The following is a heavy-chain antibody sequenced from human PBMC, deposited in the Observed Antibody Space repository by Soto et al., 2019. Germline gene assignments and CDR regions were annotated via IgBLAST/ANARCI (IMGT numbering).Heavy chain of an antibody. V-gene: IGHV3-7*03. CDR3: EKRSREPTRDY. D-gene: IGHD1-1*01. CDR1: GFSFSDSW. J-gene: IGHJ4*02. CDR2: LNPDGSVK. Sequence: PGGSLRLSCAASGFSFSDSWMSWIRQPPGKGLEWVAHLNPDGSVKYYVDSVKGRFTISRDNARNSLYLQMRSLRADDAAVYYSEKRSREPTRDYWGRGALVTVSS.